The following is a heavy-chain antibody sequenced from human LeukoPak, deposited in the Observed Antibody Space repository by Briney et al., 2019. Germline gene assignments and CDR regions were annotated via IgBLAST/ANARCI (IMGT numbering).Heavy chain of an antibody. CDR1: GYTFTDYY. CDR2: INPNSGGT. J-gene: IGHJ4*02. Sequence: ASVKVSCKASGYTFTDYYMYWVRQAPGQGVECMGWINPNSGGTDYAQKFQGRVTMTRDTSISTAYLELSSLRSDDTAVYYCARVLITLIRGASFDYWGQGTLVAVSS. D-gene: IGHD3-10*01. V-gene: IGHV1-2*02. CDR3: ARVLITLIRGASFDY.